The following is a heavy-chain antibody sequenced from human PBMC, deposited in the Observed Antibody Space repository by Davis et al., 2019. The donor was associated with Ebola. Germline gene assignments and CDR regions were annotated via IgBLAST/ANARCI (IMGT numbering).Heavy chain of an antibody. CDR1: GASFSMRNYF. J-gene: IGHJ2*01. CDR3: ARADYSGSYYDWYFDL. Sequence: PSETLSLTCTVSGASFSMRNYFWDWIRQHPEKGLEWIGYISNSRSTSYNPSLQSRVTVSVDTSKNQFSLKLNYVTAADTAVYYCARADYSGSYYDWYFDLWGRGTLVTVSS. D-gene: IGHD1-26*01. V-gene: IGHV4-31*03. CDR2: ISNSRST.